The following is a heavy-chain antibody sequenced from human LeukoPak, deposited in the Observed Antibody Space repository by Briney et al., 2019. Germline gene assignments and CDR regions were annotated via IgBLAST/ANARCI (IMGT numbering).Heavy chain of an antibody. V-gene: IGHV4-30-2*01. Sequence: SQTLSLTCAVSGGSISSGAYSWSWIRQPPGKGLEWIGYIYHSGSTYYNPSLKSRVTISVDRSKNQFSLKLSSVTAADTAVYYCAAMTTVTQTYDYWGQGTLVTVSS. D-gene: IGHD4-17*01. CDR1: GGSISSGAYS. CDR3: AAMTTVTQTYDY. CDR2: IYHSGST. J-gene: IGHJ4*02.